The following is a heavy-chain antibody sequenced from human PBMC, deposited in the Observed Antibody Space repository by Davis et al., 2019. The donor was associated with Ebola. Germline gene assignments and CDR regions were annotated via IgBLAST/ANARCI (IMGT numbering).Heavy chain of an antibody. V-gene: IGHV5-51*06. CDR2: IYPGDSGT. CDR3: ARLGARRAVAALDY. D-gene: IGHD6-19*01. CDR1: GYNFATYW. Sequence: GGSLRLSCEVSGYNFATYWIGWVRQMPGKGLEWMGAIYPGDSGTRYSPSFQGQVTISADKSISTAYLQWSSLKASDTAMYYCARLGARRAVAALDYWGQGTLVTVSS. J-gene: IGHJ4*02.